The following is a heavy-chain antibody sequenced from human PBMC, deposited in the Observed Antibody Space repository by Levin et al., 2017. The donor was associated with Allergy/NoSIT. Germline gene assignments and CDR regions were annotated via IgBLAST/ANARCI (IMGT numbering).Heavy chain of an antibody. J-gene: IGHJ2*01. CDR3: AREVTSPWYLDL. CDR1: GASISNYY. D-gene: IGHD2-21*02. V-gene: IGHV4-59*12. Sequence: PSETLSLTCTVSGASISNYYWSWIRQPPGKGLEWIGYIYYSGTTNYNPSLKSRVTISVDTSKNQFSLRLTSVTAADTAVYYCAREVTSPWYLDLLGRGTLVTVSS. CDR2: IYYSGTT.